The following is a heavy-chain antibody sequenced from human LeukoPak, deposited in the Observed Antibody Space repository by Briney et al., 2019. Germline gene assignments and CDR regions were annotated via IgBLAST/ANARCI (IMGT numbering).Heavy chain of an antibody. CDR3: AKYPAPFTMVRGVPD. CDR2: ISGSGGST. V-gene: IGHV3-23*01. CDR1: GFTFSSYA. Sequence: GGSLRLSCAASGFTFSSYAMSWVRQAPGKGLEWVSAISGSGGSTYYADSVKGRFTISRDNSKNTLYLQMNSLRAEDTAVYYCAKYPAPFTMVRGVPDWGQGTLVTVSS. D-gene: IGHD3-10*01. J-gene: IGHJ4*02.